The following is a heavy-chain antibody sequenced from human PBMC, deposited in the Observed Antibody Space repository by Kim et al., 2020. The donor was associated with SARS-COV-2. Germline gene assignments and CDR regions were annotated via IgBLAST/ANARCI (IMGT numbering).Heavy chain of an antibody. CDR3: ARGLLGELSSPFDY. V-gene: IGHV2-5*01. Sequence: YSTSLKSRLTITKDTSKNQVVLTMTNMDPVDTATYYCARGLLGELSSPFDYWGQGTLVTVSS. J-gene: IGHJ4*02. D-gene: IGHD3-16*02.